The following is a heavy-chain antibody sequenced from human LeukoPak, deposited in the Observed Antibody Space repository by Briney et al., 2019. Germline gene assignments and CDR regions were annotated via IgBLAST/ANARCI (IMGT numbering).Heavy chain of an antibody. Sequence: PGGSLRLSCVASGFPFSSYWMTWVRQAPGKGLVWVSRINNDGSSTSYADSVKGRFTISRDNAKNTLYLQMNSLRAEDTAVYYCAKDGTYYSVSGSYYSHFDYWGQGTLVTVSS. CDR3: AKDGTYYSVSGSYYSHFDY. J-gene: IGHJ4*02. D-gene: IGHD3-10*01. CDR2: INNDGSST. CDR1: GFPFSSYW. V-gene: IGHV3-74*01.